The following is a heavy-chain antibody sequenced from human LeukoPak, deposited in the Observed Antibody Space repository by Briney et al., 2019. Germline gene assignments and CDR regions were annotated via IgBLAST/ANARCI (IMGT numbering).Heavy chain of an antibody. J-gene: IGHJ6*02. CDR3: ARGVGYNYGLYYQYGMDV. V-gene: IGHV4-30-2*02. D-gene: IGHD5-18*01. CDR2: IYHSGST. Sequence: SQTLSLTCTVSGGSISSGGYYWSWIRQPPGKGLEWIGYIYHSGSTYYNPSLKSRVTISVDRSKNQFSLKLSSVTAADTAVYYCARGVGYNYGLYYQYGMDVWGQGTTVTVSS. CDR1: GGSISSGGYY.